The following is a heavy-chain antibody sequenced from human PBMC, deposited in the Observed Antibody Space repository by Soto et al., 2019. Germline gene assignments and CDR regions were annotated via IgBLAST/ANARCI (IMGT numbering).Heavy chain of an antibody. V-gene: IGHV3-74*01. CDR1: GFTFSSYW. J-gene: IGHJ3*02. CDR3: ASHHCRGGSCYGGDAFDI. D-gene: IGHD2-15*01. CDR2: INSGGSST. Sequence: PGGSLRLSCAASGFTFSSYWMHWVRQIPGKGLVWVSRINSGGSSTSYADSVKGRFTISRDNAKNTLYLQMNSLRAEDTAVYYCASHHCRGGSCYGGDAFDICGQGTMVTVSS.